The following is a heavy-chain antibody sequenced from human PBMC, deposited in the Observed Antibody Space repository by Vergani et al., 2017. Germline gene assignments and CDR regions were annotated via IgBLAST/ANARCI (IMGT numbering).Heavy chain of an antibody. V-gene: IGHV3-48*04. Sequence: EVQLVESGGGLVQPGGSLRLSCAASGFTFSSYSMNWVRQAPGKGLEWVSYISSSSSTIYYADSVKGRFTIASDNAKHSLYLQMNSLRAEDTAVYYCARDYRPFGXDYGDYGIYKGRDYYYYGMDVWGQGTTVTVSS. D-gene: IGHD4-17*01. CDR1: GFTFSSYS. J-gene: IGHJ6*02. CDR3: ARDYRPFGXDYGDYGIYKGRDYYYYGMDV. CDR2: ISSSSSTI.